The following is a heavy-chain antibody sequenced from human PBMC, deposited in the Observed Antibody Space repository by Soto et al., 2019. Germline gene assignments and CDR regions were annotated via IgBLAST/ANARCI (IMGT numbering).Heavy chain of an antibody. Sequence: PSETLSLTCTVSGGSISNYYWSWIRQHPGKGLEWIGYIYYSGSTYYNPSLKSRVTISVDTAYMELSSLRSEDTAVYYCATAGGGGYDRGQYYYYYGMDVWGQGTTVTVSS. J-gene: IGHJ6*02. V-gene: IGHV4-59*06. D-gene: IGHD5-12*01. CDR2: IYYSGST. CDR1: GGSISNYY. CDR3: ATAGGGGYDRGQYYYYYGMDV.